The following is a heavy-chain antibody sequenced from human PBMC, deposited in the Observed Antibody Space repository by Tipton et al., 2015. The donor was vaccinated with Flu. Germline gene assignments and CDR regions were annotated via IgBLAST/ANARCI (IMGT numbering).Heavy chain of an antibody. V-gene: IGHV3-23*01. D-gene: IGHD3-3*01. CDR1: GFTFSSYA. J-gene: IGHJ4*02. Sequence: GSLRLSCAASGFTFSSYAMSWVRQAPGKGPEWVSAISGSGGSTYYADSVKGRFTISRDNSKNTLYLQMNSLRAEDTAVYYCAKDRDHLRFLEWSPSFVADYWGQGTLVTVSS. CDR3: AKDRDHLRFLEWSPSFVADY. CDR2: ISGSGGST.